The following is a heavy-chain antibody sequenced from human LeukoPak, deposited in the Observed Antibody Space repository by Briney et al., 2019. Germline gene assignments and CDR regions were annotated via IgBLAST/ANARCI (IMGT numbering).Heavy chain of an antibody. CDR2: ISSTSGYI. J-gene: IGHJ3*02. CDR3: ARSYDWAFDI. D-gene: IGHD5-12*01. Sequence: GSLRLSCAASGFTFSSYSMKWVRQAPGKGLEWVSSISSTSGYIYYADSVEGRFTISRDNAKNSLYLQMSSLRAEDTAVYYCARSYDWAFDIWGQGTMVTVSS. CDR1: GFTFSSYS. V-gene: IGHV3-21*01.